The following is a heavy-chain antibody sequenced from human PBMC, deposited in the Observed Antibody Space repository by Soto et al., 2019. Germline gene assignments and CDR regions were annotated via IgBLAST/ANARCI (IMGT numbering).Heavy chain of an antibody. J-gene: IGHJ4*02. CDR3: ARLRDIGSKLTMVRGPRPPFDY. CDR2: IYYSGST. V-gene: IGHV4-39*01. D-gene: IGHD3-10*01. Sequence: SETLSLTCTVSGGSISSSSYYWGWIRQPPGKGLEWIGSIYYSGSTYYNPSLKSRVTISVDTSKNQFSLKLSSVTAADTAVYYCARLRDIGSKLTMVRGPRPPFDYWGQGTLVTVSS. CDR1: GGSISSSSYY.